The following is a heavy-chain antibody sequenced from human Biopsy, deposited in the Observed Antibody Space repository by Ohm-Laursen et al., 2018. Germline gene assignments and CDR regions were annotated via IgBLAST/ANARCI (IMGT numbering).Heavy chain of an antibody. CDR2: MIPSSGKT. CDR3: ARDRIGGRGDPPDH. D-gene: IGHD3-10*01. CDR1: GYSFSTYD. Sequence: GASVKVSCKASGYSFSTYDVNWVRQARGQGLEWMGWMIPSSGKTGYAQKFQGRVTMTRDTSTTTVYMELSSLRSEDTAVYYCARDRIGGRGDPPDHWGQGTLVTVSS. J-gene: IGHJ4*02. V-gene: IGHV1-8*01.